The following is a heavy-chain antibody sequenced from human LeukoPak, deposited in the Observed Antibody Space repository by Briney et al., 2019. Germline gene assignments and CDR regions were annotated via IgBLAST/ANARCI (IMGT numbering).Heavy chain of an antibody. V-gene: IGHV4-39*07. CDR2: ISTSGST. J-gene: IGHJ4*02. CDR3: ARDAGGYDY. CDR1: GGSISSSSYY. Sequence: SETLSLTCTVSGGSISSSSYYWGWIRQPPGKGLEWIGRISTSGSTNYNPSLKSRVTISVDTSKNQFSLKLSSVTAADTAVYYCARDAGGYDYWGQGTLVTVSS. D-gene: IGHD5-18*01.